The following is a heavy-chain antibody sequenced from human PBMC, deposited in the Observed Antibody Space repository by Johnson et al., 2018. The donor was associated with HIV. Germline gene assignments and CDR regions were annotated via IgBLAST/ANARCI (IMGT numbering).Heavy chain of an antibody. CDR2: ISDDGSNT. Sequence: QVQLVESGGGVVQPERSLRLSCAASEFSFSTYAMRWVRQAPGKGLEGVAVISDDGSNTDYADAVKGRFTISRDNSKNTLYLQMKTLRAEDTAVYYCVRDGNYYVRRGYRVYAFDVWGQGTMVTVSS. CDR3: VRDGNYYVRRGYRVYAFDV. V-gene: IGHV3-30-3*01. D-gene: IGHD3-22*01. J-gene: IGHJ3*01. CDR1: EFSFSTYA.